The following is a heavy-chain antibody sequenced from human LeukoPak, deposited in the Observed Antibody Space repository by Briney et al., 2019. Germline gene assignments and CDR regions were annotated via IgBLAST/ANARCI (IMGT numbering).Heavy chain of an antibody. J-gene: IGHJ4*02. CDR2: IISISGTA. D-gene: IGHD5-18*01. V-gene: IGHV1-69*01. CDR3: ARAASGYSYGSQVDY. CDR1: GGTFSSYA. Sequence: RVASVKVSCTASGGTFSSYAISWVRQAPGQGLEWMGGIISISGTANYAQKFQGRVTITADESTSTAYMELSSLRSEDTAVYYCARAASGYSYGSQVDYWGQGTLVTVSS.